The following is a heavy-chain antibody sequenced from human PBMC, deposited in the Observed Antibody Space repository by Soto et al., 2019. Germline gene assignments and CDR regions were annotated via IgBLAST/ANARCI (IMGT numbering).Heavy chain of an antibody. CDR1: GFTFSSYA. J-gene: IGHJ4*02. CDR3: VKGTTFDWLYLDY. D-gene: IGHD3-9*01. V-gene: IGHV3-23*01. Sequence: GGSLRLSCAASGFTFSSYAMSWVRQAPGKGLEWVSGISGSGGSAYYADSVKGRFTISRDNSKNKLYLQMNSLRAEDTAVYYCVKGTTFDWLYLDYWGQGTPVTVSS. CDR2: ISGSGGSA.